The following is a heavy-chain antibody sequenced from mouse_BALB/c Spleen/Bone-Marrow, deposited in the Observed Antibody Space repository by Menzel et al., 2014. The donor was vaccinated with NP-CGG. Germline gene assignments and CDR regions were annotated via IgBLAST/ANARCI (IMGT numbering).Heavy chain of an antibody. D-gene: IGHD2-14*01. CDR2: INPYNGDT. V-gene: IGHV1-20*02. J-gene: IGHJ2*01. CDR1: GYSFTGYF. CDR3: ARCNYRYDGDFDY. Sequence: EVQLQQSGPELVKPGASVKISCKASGYSFTGYFMSWVMQSHGKSLEWIGRINPYNGDTFYNQKFKGKATLTVDKSSSTAHMELRSLASEDSAVYYCARCNYRYDGDFDYWGQGTTLTVSS.